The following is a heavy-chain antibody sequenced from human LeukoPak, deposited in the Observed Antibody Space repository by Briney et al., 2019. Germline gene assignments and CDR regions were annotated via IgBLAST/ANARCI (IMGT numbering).Heavy chain of an antibody. CDR1: GFTFSSYA. V-gene: IGHV3-23*01. D-gene: IGHD3-10*01. J-gene: IGHJ3*02. CDR3: AKTKGGITMVRGVVDAFDI. Sequence: GGSLRLFCAASGFTFSSYAMSWVRQAPGKGLEWVSAMSGICGSTYYADSVKGRFTISRDNSKNTLHLQMNSLRAEDTAVYYCAKTKGGITMVRGVVDAFDIWGRGTMVTVSS. CDR2: MSGICGST.